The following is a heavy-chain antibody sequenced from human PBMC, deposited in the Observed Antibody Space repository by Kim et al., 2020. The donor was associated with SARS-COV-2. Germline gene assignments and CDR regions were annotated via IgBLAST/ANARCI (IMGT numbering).Heavy chain of an antibody. CDR3: ASRSGITMVRGVIIERPQHYYYYYGMDV. V-gene: IGHV1-69*13. CDR2: IIPIFGTA. J-gene: IGHJ6*02. Sequence: SVKVSCKASGGTFSSYAISWVRQAPGQGLEWMGGIIPIFGTANYAQKFQGRVTITADESTSTAYMELSSLRSEDTAVYYCASRSGITMVRGVIIERPQHYYYYYGMDVWGQGTTVTVSS. CDR1: GGTFSSYA. D-gene: IGHD3-10*01.